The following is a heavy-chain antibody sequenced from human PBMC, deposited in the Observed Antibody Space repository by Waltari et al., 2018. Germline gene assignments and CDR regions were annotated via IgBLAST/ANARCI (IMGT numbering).Heavy chain of an antibody. V-gene: IGHV4-39*01. CDR1: GGSISRSSYY. J-gene: IGHJ5*02. CDR2: IYYSGST. Sequence: QVQLQESGPGLVKPSETLSLTCTVSGGSISRSSYYWGWIRQPPGKGLEWIGSIYYSGSTYYNPSLKSRVTISVDTSKNQFSLKLSSVTAADTAVYYCARQRQQLVRGWFDPWGQGTLVTVSS. CDR3: ARQRQQLVRGWFDP. D-gene: IGHD6-13*01.